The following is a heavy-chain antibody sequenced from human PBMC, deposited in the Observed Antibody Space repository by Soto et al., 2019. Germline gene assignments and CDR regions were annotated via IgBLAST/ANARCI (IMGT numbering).Heavy chain of an antibody. V-gene: IGHV3-21*01. Sequence: PGGSLRLSCAASGFTFSSYGMHWVRQAPGKGLEWVSSINTFGSNIYYADSVKGRFTISRDNAENSLYLQMNSLRVEDTALYYCARETYRGFYFDYWGQGTLVTVSS. CDR3: ARETYRGFYFDY. CDR2: INTFGSNI. J-gene: IGHJ4*02. CDR1: GFTFSSYG. D-gene: IGHD4-4*01.